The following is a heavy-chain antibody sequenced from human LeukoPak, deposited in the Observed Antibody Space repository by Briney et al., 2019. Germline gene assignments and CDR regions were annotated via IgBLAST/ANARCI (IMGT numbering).Heavy chain of an antibody. CDR3: AKVGGNSGWTPYEGNYYYYMDV. CDR2: ISSSSSYI. Sequence: GGSLRLSCAASGFTFSSYSMNWVRQAPGKGLEWVSSISSSSSYIYYADSVKGRFTISRDNSKNTLYLQMNSLRAEDTAVYYCAKVGGNSGWTPYEGNYYYYMDVWGKGTTVTISS. D-gene: IGHD6-19*01. CDR1: GFTFSSYS. V-gene: IGHV3-21*04. J-gene: IGHJ6*03.